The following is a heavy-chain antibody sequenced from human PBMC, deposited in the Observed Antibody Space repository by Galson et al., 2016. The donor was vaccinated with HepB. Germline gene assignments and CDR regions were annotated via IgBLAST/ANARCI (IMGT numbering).Heavy chain of an antibody. Sequence: SLRLSCAASGFSFYSFAMGWVRQAPGKGXXXVSXXXDXXXNTWXXDSXXXRXXISRXITKNTLXLELNRLRAEDTAVYYCAKVPLGERKVTFGAVRRKKGITFFDHWGQGTLVTVSS. CDR2: XXDXXXNT. V-gene: IGHV3-23*01. D-gene: IGHD3-16*01. CDR3: AKVPLGERKVTFGAVRRKKGITFFDH. CDR1: GFSFYSFA. J-gene: IGHJ4*02.